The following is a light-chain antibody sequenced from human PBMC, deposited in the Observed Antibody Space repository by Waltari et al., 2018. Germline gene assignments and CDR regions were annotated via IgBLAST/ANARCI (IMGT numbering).Light chain of an antibody. CDR1: AFPKQY. CDR2: KDS. J-gene: IGLJ2*01. Sequence: SYELTQPPAVSVSPGQTARITCSGVAFPKQYANWYQQKPGQAPVLVIYKDSERPSGIPERFSGSSSGTTVTLTISGVQAEDEADYYCQSADSSGTYVVFGGGTKLTVL. V-gene: IGLV3-25*03. CDR3: QSADSSGTYVV.